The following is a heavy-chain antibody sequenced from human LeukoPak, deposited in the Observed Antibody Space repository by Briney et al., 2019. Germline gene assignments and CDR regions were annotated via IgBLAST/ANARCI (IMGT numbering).Heavy chain of an antibody. D-gene: IGHD6-13*01. CDR3: AKVLSSTSRLTPFDF. Sequence: GGPLRLSCAASGFTFSDYWMSWVRQAPGKGLEWVANIQPHGREKYFVDSVKDRFAISRDNAKNSQYLQMNSLRAEDTAVYYCAKVLSSTSRLTPFDFWGQGTLVTVSS. CDR1: GFTFSDYW. V-gene: IGHV3-7*01. J-gene: IGHJ4*02. CDR2: IQPHGREK.